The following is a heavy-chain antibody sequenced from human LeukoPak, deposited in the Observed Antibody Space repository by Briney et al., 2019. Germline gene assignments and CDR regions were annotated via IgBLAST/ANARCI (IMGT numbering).Heavy chain of an antibody. D-gene: IGHD4-11*01. CDR2: IIPIFGTA. V-gene: IGHV1-69*13. J-gene: IGHJ6*03. CDR1: GGTFSSYA. Sequence: RASVKVSCKASGGTFSSYAVSWVRQAPGQGLEWMGGIIPIFGTANYAQKFQGRVTITADESTSTAYMELSSLRSEDTAVYYCARDRATVTTGYYYYMDVWGKGTTVTVSS. CDR3: ARDRATVTTGYYYYMDV.